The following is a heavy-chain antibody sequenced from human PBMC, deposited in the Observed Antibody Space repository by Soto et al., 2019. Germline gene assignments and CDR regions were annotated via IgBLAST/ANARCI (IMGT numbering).Heavy chain of an antibody. D-gene: IGHD3-10*01. Sequence: PSQTLSLTCVISGDSVSSSSVAWNWVRQSPSRGLEWLGRTYYRSRWYSDFAVSVRGRIVINADTSKNQFSLQLNSATPEDTAVYFCARSEEESDYYSYGLDVWGQGTTGTGFS. CDR3: ARSEEESDYYSYGLDV. J-gene: IGHJ6*02. CDR1: GDSVSSSSVA. V-gene: IGHV6-1*01. CDR2: TYYRSRWYS.